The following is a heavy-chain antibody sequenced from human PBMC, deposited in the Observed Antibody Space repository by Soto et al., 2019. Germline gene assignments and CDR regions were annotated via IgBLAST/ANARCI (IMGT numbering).Heavy chain of an antibody. CDR1: GVSIHNSHSF. J-gene: IGHJ5*01. D-gene: IGHD2-15*01. CDR2: MYYSGGA. CDR3: GRVVEGATRHTDFDS. V-gene: IGHV4-39*01. Sequence: PSETLSLTCAVSGVSIHNSHSFWGWIRQPPGKGLEFIGSMYYSGGANYNPSLKSRVTISLDTSKNQFSLTVNSVTAADTAISYCGRVVEGATRHTDFDSWGQGTLVTVSS.